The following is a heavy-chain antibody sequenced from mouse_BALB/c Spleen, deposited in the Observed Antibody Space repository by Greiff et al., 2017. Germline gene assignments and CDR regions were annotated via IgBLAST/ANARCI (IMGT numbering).Heavy chain of an antibody. D-gene: IGHD1-1*01. CDR3: ARFITTGVYFDV. CDR2: IYPGDGDT. Sequence: QVQLQQSGAELVRPGSSVKISCKASGYAFSSYWMNWVKQRPGQGLEWIGQIYPGDGDTNYNGKFKGKATLTADKSSSTAYMQLSSLTSEDSAVYFCARFITTGVYFDVWGAGTTVTVSS. CDR1: GYAFSSYW. J-gene: IGHJ1*01. V-gene: IGHV1-80*01.